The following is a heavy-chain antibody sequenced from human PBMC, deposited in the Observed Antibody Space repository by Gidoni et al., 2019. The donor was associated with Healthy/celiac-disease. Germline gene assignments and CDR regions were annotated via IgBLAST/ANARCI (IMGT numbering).Heavy chain of an antibody. CDR1: GGSISSSSYY. Sequence: QLQLQESGPGLVKPSETLSLTCTVSGGSISSSSYYCGWIRQPPGKGLEWIGSIYYSGSTYYNPSLKSRVTISVDTSKNQFSLKLSSVTAADTAVYYCARVSLYCSGGSCYSHFDYWGQGTLVTVSS. V-gene: IGHV4-39*07. CDR3: ARVSLYCSGGSCYSHFDY. J-gene: IGHJ4*02. CDR2: IYYSGST. D-gene: IGHD2-15*01.